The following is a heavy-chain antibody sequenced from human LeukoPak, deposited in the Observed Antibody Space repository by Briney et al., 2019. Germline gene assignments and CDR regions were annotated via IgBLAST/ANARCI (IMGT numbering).Heavy chain of an antibody. Sequence: SVKVSCKASGGTFSSYTISWVQQAPGQGLEWMGRIIPILGIANYAQKFQGRVTITADKSTSTAYMELSSLRSEDTAVYYCARGEYYYDSSGYSYGFDYWGQGTLVTVSS. V-gene: IGHV1-69*02. J-gene: IGHJ4*02. CDR2: IIPILGIA. CDR3: ARGEYYYDSSGYSYGFDY. D-gene: IGHD3-22*01. CDR1: GGTFSSYT.